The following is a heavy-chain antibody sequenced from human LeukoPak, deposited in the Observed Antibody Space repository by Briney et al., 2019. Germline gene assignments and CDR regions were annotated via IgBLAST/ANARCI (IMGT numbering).Heavy chain of an antibody. Sequence: SETLSLTCTVSGGSVSSGTFYWSWIRQPPGKGLEWIGYIYHSGTVNYNPSLKSRLTISVDTSKNQFSLKLNSVTAADTAVYYCARLRSASSGYYDTLTGLNWFDPWGQGTLVTVSS. V-gene: IGHV4-61*01. CDR3: ARLRSASSGYYDTLTGLNWFDP. D-gene: IGHD3-9*01. CDR1: GGSVSSGTFY. CDR2: IYHSGTV. J-gene: IGHJ5*02.